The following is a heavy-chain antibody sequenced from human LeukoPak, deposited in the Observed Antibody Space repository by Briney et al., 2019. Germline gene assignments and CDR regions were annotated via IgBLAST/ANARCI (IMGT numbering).Heavy chain of an antibody. CDR3: TTVSEAARIHY. Sequence: GGSPRLSCAASGFTYSKVWMSWVRQAPGKGLEWVGRIKSKTDGGTTDYAAPVKGRFTISRDDSKNTLYLQMNSLKTEDTAVYHCTTVSEAARIHYWGQGTLVTVSS. V-gene: IGHV3-15*01. CDR2: IKSKTDGGTT. CDR1: GFTYSKVW. D-gene: IGHD6-6*01. J-gene: IGHJ4*02.